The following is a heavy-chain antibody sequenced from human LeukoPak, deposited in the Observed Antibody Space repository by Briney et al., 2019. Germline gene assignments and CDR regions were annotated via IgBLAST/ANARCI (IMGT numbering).Heavy chain of an antibody. D-gene: IGHD5-24*01. Sequence: GGSLRLSCTASGFTFSTYSMNWVRQAPGKGLEWVSYISSSSTIYYADSVKGRFTISRDNAKNSLYLQMNSLRDGDTAVYYCARASLQRWLQLGGDWGQGALVTVSS. CDR2: ISSSSTI. CDR1: GFTFSTYS. J-gene: IGHJ4*02. V-gene: IGHV3-48*02. CDR3: ARASLQRWLQLGGD.